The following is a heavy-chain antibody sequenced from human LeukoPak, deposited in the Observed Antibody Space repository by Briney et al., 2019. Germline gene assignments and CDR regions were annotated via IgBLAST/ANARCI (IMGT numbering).Heavy chain of an antibody. V-gene: IGHV3-49*04. D-gene: IGHD3-22*01. J-gene: IGHJ4*02. CDR1: EFTFGDYA. CDR3: TRGELSYYYDSSGLFYFDY. CDR2: IRSKAYGGTT. Sequence: PGRSLRLSCTASEFTFGDYAMSWVRQAPGKGLEWVGFIRSKAYGGTTEYAASVKGRFTISRDDSKSIAYLQMNSLKTEDTAVYYCTRGELSYYYDSSGLFYFDYWGQGTLVTVSS.